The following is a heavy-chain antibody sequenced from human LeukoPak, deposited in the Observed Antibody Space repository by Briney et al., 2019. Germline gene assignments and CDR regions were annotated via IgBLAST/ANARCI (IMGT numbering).Heavy chain of an antibody. V-gene: IGHV3-48*03. CDR1: GFTFSSYE. CDR2: ISSSGSTI. CDR3: AREGIAAAGVFDY. J-gene: IGHJ4*02. Sequence: GGSLRLSCAASGFTFSSYEMNWVRQAPGKGLEWVSYISSSGSTIYYADSVKGRFTISIDNAKNSLYLQMNSLRAEDTAVYYCAREGIAAAGVFDYWGQGTLVTVSS. D-gene: IGHD6-13*01.